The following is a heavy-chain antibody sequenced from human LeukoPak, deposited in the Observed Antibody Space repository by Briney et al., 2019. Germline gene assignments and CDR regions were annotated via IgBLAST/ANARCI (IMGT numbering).Heavy chain of an antibody. J-gene: IGHJ4*02. V-gene: IGHV4-39*01. CDR3: ARIITGTPYY. Sequence: PSETLSPTCTVSGGSISSSSYYWGWIRQPPGKGLEWIGSIYYSGSTYYNPSLKSRVTISVDTSKNQFSLKLSSVTAADTAVYYCARIITGTPYYWGQGTLVTVSS. D-gene: IGHD1-20*01. CDR1: GGSISSSSYY. CDR2: IYYSGST.